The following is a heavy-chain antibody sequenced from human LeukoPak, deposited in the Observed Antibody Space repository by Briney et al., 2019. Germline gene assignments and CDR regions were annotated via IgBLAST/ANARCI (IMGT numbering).Heavy chain of an antibody. J-gene: IGHJ4*02. CDR1: GFTFSSYG. CDR2: ISYDGSNK. CDR3: ARGMDSGSYYIDY. Sequence: GGSLRLSCAASGFTFSSYGMHWVRQAPGKGLEWVAVISYDGSNKYYADSVKGRFTISRDNAKNSLYLQMNSLRAEDTALYYCARGMDSGSYYIDYWGQGTLVTVSS. D-gene: IGHD1-26*01. V-gene: IGHV3-30*03.